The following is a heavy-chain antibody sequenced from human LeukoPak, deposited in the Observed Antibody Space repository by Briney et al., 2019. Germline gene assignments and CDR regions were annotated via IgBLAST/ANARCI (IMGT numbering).Heavy chain of an antibody. D-gene: IGHD3-3*01. J-gene: IGHJ1*01. CDR2: IYSNGGT. CDR3: ARDSAAAGFLAY. V-gene: IGHV4-59*01. Sequence: SSETLSLTCTVSGGSISGYFRSWIRQPPGKGLEWIAYIYSNGGTSYNPSLQSRVTISIDTSNQFSLKLGSVTAADTAVYFCARDSAAAGFLAYWGQGMLVTVSS. CDR1: GGSISGYF.